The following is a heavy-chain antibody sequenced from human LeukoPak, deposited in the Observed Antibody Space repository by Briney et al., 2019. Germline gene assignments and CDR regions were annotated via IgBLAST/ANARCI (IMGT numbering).Heavy chain of an antibody. Sequence: ASVKVSYKASGYTFTSYYMHWVRQAPGQGLEWMGIINLSGGSTSYAQKFQGRVTMTRNTSTSTVYMDLSSLRSEDTAVYYCARVSGGNSNSILYWGQGTLVTVSS. CDR3: ARVSGGNSNSILY. CDR1: GYTFTSYY. D-gene: IGHD6-6*01. J-gene: IGHJ4*02. V-gene: IGHV1-46*01. CDR2: INLSGGST.